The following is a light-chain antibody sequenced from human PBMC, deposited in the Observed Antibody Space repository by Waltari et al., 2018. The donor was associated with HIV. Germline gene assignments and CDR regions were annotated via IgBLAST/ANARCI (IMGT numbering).Light chain of an antibody. CDR3: TSYGVNFGVL. V-gene: IGLV2-8*01. J-gene: IGLJ2*01. CDR1: SNAVGAYDY. CDR2: GVA. Sequence: QSALTQPPSASGSPGQSVTISCTGTSNAVGAYDYVSWCHQHPGRAPKLLIYGVAKRPSGVPDRFSGSKAGNTAALTVSELQSEDDGHYFCTSYGVNFGVLFGGGTILAGL.